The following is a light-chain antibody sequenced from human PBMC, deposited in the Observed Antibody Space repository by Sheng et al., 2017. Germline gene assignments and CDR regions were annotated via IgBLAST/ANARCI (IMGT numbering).Light chain of an antibody. V-gene: IGKV3-20*01. CDR2: GAS. Sequence: ETVMTQSPATLSVSPGERATLSCRASQSLHSSVLAWYQHKPGQAPRLLIHGASNRATGIPDRFSGSGSGTDFTLTISGLEAEDLAVYYCHQYSRSPPWTFGQGTKVEIK. CDR3: HQYSRSPPWT. CDR1: QSLHSSV. J-gene: IGKJ1*01.